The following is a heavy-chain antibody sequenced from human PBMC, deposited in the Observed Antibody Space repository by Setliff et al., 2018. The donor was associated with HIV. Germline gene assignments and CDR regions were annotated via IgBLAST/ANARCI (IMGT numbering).Heavy chain of an antibody. J-gene: IGHJ3*01. D-gene: IGHD5-18*01. CDR1: GGSISSNDYY. Sequence: SETLSLTCTVSGGSISSNDYYWGWIRQPPGKGLEWIGSIYYSGSTYYNPSLKSRVTIMVDTSKNQFSLKLGSVTAADTAVYYCAREWSYGAFDTFDVWGQGTMVTVSS. V-gene: IGHV4-39*07. CDR2: IYYSGST. CDR3: AREWSYGAFDTFDV.